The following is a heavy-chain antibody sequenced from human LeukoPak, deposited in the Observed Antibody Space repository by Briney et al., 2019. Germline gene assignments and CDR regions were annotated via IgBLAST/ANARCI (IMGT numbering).Heavy chain of an antibody. D-gene: IGHD3-22*01. J-gene: IGHJ4*02. CDR1: GGSISTYY. V-gene: IGHV4-59*08. CDR2: IYYSGST. CDR3: AGGGRDFYDSSGYYYPFDY. Sequence: SETLSLTCNVSGGSISTYYWSWIRQPPGKGLEWIGYIYYSGSTNYNPSLKSRVTISLDTSKNQFSLKVTSVTAADTAVYYCAGGGRDFYDSSGYYYPFDYWGQGTLVTVSS.